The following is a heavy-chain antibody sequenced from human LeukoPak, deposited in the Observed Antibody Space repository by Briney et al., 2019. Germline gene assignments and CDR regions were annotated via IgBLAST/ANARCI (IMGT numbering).Heavy chain of an antibody. V-gene: IGHV4-4*02. CDR1: GDSISNSNW. D-gene: IGHD6-25*01. J-gene: IGHJ4*02. CDR2: VYPSGST. CDR3: GTTEHDSGDY. Sequence: PSETLSLTCAVSGDSISNSNWWTWIRPPPGKGLEWTGEVYPSGSTNYSPSLQSRVTISVDKSKNQFSLTLSSGTAADTAVYFCGTTEHDSGDYWGQGTLVTVSS.